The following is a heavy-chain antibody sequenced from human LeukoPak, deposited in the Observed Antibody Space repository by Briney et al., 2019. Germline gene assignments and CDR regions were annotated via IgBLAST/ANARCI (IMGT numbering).Heavy chain of an antibody. CDR2: INSDGRST. D-gene: IGHD6-19*01. CDR3: ARDMAVAGVGLDP. Sequence: GGSLRLSCAASGFTFSNAWMSWVRQVPGKGLVWVSRINSDGRSTSYADSVKGRFTISRDNAKNTLYLQMNSLRAEDTAVYYCARDMAVAGVGLDPWGQGTLVTVSS. J-gene: IGHJ5*02. CDR1: GFTFSNAW. V-gene: IGHV3-74*01.